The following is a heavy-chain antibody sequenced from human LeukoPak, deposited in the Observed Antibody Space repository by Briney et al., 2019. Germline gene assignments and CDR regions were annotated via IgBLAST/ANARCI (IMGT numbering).Heavy chain of an antibody. J-gene: IGHJ3*02. Sequence: PSETLSLTCKVSGYSTCIGYNWGWSRQSQGKGLEWIASIYHTGTTNSNPSLKRRVTISIDTSENEVSLRLNSVTAADTAFYYCVRDASNYHMRGFDMWGPGTVVTVSS. D-gene: IGHD1-7*01. CDR2: IYHTGTT. V-gene: IGHV4-38-2*02. CDR1: GYSTCIGYN. CDR3: VRDASNYHMRGFDM.